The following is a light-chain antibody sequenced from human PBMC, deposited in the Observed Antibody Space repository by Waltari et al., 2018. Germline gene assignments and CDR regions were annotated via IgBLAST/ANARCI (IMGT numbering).Light chain of an antibody. CDR2: NNF. V-gene: IGLV1-40*01. Sequence: QSVLTQPPSVSGAPGQRDTTSCPGSGSNPGAGSDGPWYPHIPGPAPQGPIHNNFNRPLGVPDRFSGSKAGPSASLAIADLQSEDEGDYYCQSSDTGLSGGVFGGGTRLTVL. CDR3: QSSDTGLSGGV. CDR1: GSNPGAGSD. J-gene: IGLJ3*02.